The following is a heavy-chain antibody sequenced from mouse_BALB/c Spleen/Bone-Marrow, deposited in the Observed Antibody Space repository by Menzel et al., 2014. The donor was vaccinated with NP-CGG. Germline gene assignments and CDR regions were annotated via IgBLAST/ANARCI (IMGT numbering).Heavy chain of an antibody. CDR3: ASTTVVDY. CDR1: GYTFTSYW. D-gene: IGHD1-1*01. J-gene: IGHJ2*01. Sequence: VQLQQSGAELAKPGASVKMSCKASGYTFTSYWMHWVKQRPGQGLEWIGYINPSTGYTKYNQKFKDKATLTANKSSSTAYMQLSSLTSEDSAVYYCASTTVVDYWGQGTTLTVSS. CDR2: INPSTGYT. V-gene: IGHV1-7*01.